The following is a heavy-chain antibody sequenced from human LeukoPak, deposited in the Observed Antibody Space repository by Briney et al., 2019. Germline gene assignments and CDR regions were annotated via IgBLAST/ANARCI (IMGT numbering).Heavy chain of an antibody. J-gene: IGHJ4*02. CDR2: INHSGST. CDR1: GGSISSSNW. Sequence: SETLSLTCAVSGGSISSSNWWSWVRQPPGKGLEWIGEINHSGSTNYNPSLKRRVTISVDTSKNQFSLKLSSVTAADTAVYYCARVDYDTLTGGGIDYWGQGTLVTVSS. CDR3: ARVDYDTLTGGGIDY. V-gene: IGHV4-4*02. D-gene: IGHD3-9*01.